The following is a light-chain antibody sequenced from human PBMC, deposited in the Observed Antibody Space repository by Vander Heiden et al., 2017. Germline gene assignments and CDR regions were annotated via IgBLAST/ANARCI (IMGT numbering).Light chain of an antibody. V-gene: IGLV3-21*02. Sequence: SDVLTQPPSVSVAPGQTATITCGGLDIETKSVHGYQQKPGQAPVLVVYDERDRPAGIPERFSGSNSGNTPTLTITRVEAGDEADYYCQVWDSSNDLVVFGGGTKLTVL. CDR3: QVWDSSNDLVV. CDR2: DER. J-gene: IGLJ2*01. CDR1: DIETKS.